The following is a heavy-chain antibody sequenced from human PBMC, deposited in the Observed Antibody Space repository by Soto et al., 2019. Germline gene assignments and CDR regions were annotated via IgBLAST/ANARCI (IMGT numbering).Heavy chain of an antibody. D-gene: IGHD3-22*01. V-gene: IGHV1-18*01. CDR1: GYTFTSYG. Sequence: ASVKVSCKASGYTFTSYGISWVRQAPGQGLEWMGWISAYNGNTNYAQKLQGRVTMTTDTSTSTAYMELRSLRSDDTAVYYCARLCETLGYYDSSGYYCDAFDIWGQGTMVTVSS. CDR3: ARLCETLGYYDSSGYYCDAFDI. J-gene: IGHJ3*02. CDR2: ISAYNGNT.